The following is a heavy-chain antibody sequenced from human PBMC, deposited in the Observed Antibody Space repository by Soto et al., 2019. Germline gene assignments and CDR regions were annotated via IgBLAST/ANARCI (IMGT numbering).Heavy chain of an antibody. CDR2: INAGNGNT. Sequence: ASVKVSCKASGYTFTSYAMHWVRQAPGQRLEWMGWINAGNGNTKYSQKFQGRVTITRDTSASTAYMELSSLRSEDTAVYYCARECTVAGTICDVFDICGKGTMVPVSS. V-gene: IGHV1-3*01. J-gene: IGHJ3*02. CDR3: ARECTVAGTICDVFDI. D-gene: IGHD6-19*01. CDR1: GYTFTSYA.